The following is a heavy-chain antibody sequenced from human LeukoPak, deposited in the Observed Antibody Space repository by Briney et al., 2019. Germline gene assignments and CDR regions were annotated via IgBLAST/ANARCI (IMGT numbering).Heavy chain of an antibody. CDR2: IYYSGST. V-gene: IGHV4-38-2*02. CDR1: GYSISSGYY. D-gene: IGHD2-2*01. Sequence: SETLSLTCTVSGYSISSGYYWGWIRQPPGKGLEWIGSIYYSGSTYYNPSLKSRVTISVDTSKNQFSLKLSSVTAADTAVYYCARHPCSSTSCSYYFDYWGQGTLVTVSS. J-gene: IGHJ4*02. CDR3: ARHPCSSTSCSYYFDY.